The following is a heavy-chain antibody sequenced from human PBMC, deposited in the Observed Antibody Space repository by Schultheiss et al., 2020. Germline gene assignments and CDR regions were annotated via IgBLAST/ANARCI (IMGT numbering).Heavy chain of an antibody. D-gene: IGHD3-22*01. CDR1: GGTFSSYA. CDR3: ARDPYPTNDRPLS. V-gene: IGHV1-18*01. J-gene: IGHJ5*02. CDR2: ISPYNGNT. Sequence: ASVKVSCKASGGTFSSYAISWVRQAPGEGLEWMGWISPYNGNTVYVQKFQGRVTMTTDTSTGTAYMELRSLRPDDTALYYCARDPYPTNDRPLSWGQGTQVTVSS.